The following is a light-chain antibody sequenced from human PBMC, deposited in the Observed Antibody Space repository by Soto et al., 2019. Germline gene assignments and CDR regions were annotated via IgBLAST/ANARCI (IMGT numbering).Light chain of an antibody. V-gene: IGLV3-21*04. Sequence: SYELTQPPSESVAPGKTARITCGGNNIGSKSVHWYQQKPGQAPVLVIYYDSDRPSGIPERFSGSNSGNTATLTISRVEAGDEADYYCQVRDSSSDHVVFGGGTKLTVL. J-gene: IGLJ2*01. CDR2: YDS. CDR1: NIGSKS. CDR3: QVRDSSSDHVV.